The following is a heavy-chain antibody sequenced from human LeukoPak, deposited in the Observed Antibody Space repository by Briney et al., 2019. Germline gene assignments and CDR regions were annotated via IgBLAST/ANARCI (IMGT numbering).Heavy chain of an antibody. CDR1: GGSFSGYY. Sequence: SETLSLTCAVYGGSFSGYYWSWIRQPPGKGLEWIGEINHSGSTNYNPSLKSRVTISVDASKNQFSLKLSSVTAADTAVYYCARVARSGSYDYWGQGTLVTVSS. D-gene: IGHD1-26*01. CDR3: ARVARSGSYDY. J-gene: IGHJ4*02. CDR2: INHSGST. V-gene: IGHV4-34*01.